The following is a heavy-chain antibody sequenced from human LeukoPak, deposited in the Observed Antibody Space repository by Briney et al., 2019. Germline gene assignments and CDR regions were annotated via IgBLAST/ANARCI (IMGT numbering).Heavy chain of an antibody. CDR3: ARHGRGLQFFEY. Sequence: SETLSLTCTVSGGSISSSSYYWGWIRQPPGKGLGWIGSIFYSGSTYYTPSLKSRATISVDTSKNQFSLKLSSVTAADTAVYYCARHGRGLQFFEYWGQGSLVTVSS. CDR1: GGSISSSSYY. J-gene: IGHJ4*02. D-gene: IGHD3-3*01. CDR2: IFYSGST. V-gene: IGHV4-39*01.